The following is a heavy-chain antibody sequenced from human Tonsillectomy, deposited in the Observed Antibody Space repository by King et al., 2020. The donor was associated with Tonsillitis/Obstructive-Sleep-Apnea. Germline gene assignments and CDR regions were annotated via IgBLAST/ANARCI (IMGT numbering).Heavy chain of an antibody. Sequence: VQLVESGGGLVKPGGSLRLSCAASGFTFSSYSMNWVRQAPGKGLEWVSSISSSSSYIYYADSVKGRLTISRDNAKHSLYLQMNSLRAEDTAVYYCAASDFWSGYFNWGQGTLVTVSS. J-gene: IGHJ4*02. CDR2: ISSSSSYI. CDR1: GFTFSSYS. D-gene: IGHD3-3*01. V-gene: IGHV3-21*01. CDR3: AASDFWSGYFN.